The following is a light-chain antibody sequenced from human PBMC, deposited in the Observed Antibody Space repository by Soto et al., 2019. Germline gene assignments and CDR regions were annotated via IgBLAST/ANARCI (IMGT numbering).Light chain of an antibody. CDR3: QQYNSYPMYP. V-gene: IGKV1-5*01. CDR2: DAS. J-gene: IGKJ2*01. CDR1: QSISSW. Sequence: IHMTQSPSTLSEYLEDRVTITCRASQSISSWLAWYQQKPGKAPKLLIYDASSLESGVPSRFSGSGSGTEFTLTISSLQPDDFATYYCQQYNSYPMYPFGQGTKVDIK.